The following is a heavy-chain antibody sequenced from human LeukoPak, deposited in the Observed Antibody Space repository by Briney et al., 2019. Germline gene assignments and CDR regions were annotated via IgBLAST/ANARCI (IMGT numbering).Heavy chain of an antibody. CDR2: IDTDGSST. CDR1: GFTFSTYW. V-gene: IGHV3-74*01. D-gene: IGHD3-10*01. Sequence: PGGSLRLSCAASGFTFSTYWMDWVRQAPGKGLVWVSLIDTDGSSTPYADSVKGRFTISRDNAKNTLYLQMNSLRAEDTAVYYCARVGGSSDFDYWGRGTLVTVSS. J-gene: IGHJ4*02. CDR3: ARVGGSSDFDY.